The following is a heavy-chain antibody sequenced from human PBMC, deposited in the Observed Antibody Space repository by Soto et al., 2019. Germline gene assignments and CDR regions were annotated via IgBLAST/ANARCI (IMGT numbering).Heavy chain of an antibody. J-gene: IGHJ4*01. Sequence: SLKISCAASGFTFSSFGMHWVRQAPGKGLEWVAVISYDGTEEKYADSVKGRATVSRDNSKNTVYLQMNRLRGDDSAIYYCAKGRFDVVTISPFDHWGQGTLVTVSS. D-gene: IGHD3-3*02. CDR1: GFTFSSFG. CDR2: ISYDGTEE. V-gene: IGHV3-30*18. CDR3: AKGRFDVVTISPFDH.